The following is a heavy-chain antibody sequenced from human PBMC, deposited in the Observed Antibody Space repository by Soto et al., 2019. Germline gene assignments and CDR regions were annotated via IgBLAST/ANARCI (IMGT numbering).Heavy chain of an antibody. J-gene: IGHJ4*02. CDR2: ITSGSSYI. CDR1: GFTFSSYG. Sequence: LRLSCAASGFTFSSYGMHWVRQAPGKGLEWVSSITSGSSYIYYADSVKGRFTISRDNAKNSLYLQINSLRAEDTAMYYCARSSFDYWGQGTLVTVSS. CDR3: ARSSFDY. V-gene: IGHV3-21*01.